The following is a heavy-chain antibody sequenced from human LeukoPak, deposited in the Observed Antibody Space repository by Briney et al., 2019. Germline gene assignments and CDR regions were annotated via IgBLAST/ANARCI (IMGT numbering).Heavy chain of an antibody. CDR3: ARDPQYCSGGSCYSFDY. J-gene: IGHJ4*02. CDR1: GFTFSTYS. Sequence: GGSLRLSCAASGFTFSTYSMNWVRQAPGKGLEWVSSIISSSSYIYYADSVKGRFTISRDNAKNSLYLQMNSLRAEDTTVYYCARDPQYCSGGSCYSFDYWGQGTLVTVSS. D-gene: IGHD2-15*01. CDR2: IISSSSYI. V-gene: IGHV3-21*01.